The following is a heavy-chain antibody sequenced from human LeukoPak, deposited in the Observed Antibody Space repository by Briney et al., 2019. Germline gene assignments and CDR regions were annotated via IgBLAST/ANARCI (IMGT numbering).Heavy chain of an antibody. Sequence: GGSLRLSCAASGFTFSRYSMNWVRQAPGKGLEWVSTISGNGGDTYYADSVKGRFTISRDNSKNTSYLQMNSLRADDTAIYYCAKGAYHDDWGQGTLVTVSS. V-gene: IGHV3-23*01. CDR1: GFTFSRYS. J-gene: IGHJ4*02. CDR2: ISGNGGDT. CDR3: AKGAYHDD. D-gene: IGHD3-3*01.